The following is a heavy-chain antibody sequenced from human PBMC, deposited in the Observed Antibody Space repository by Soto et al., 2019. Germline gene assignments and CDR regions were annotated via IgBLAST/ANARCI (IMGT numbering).Heavy chain of an antibody. J-gene: IGHJ3*02. CDR1: GYTFTSYA. D-gene: IGHD6-13*01. V-gene: IGHV1-3*01. CDR3: ASKSSSWATDAFDI. Sequence: ASVKVSCKASGYTFTSYAMHWVRQAPGQRLEWMGWINAGNGNTKYSQKFRGRVTITRDTSASTAYMELSSLRSEDTAVYYCASKSSSWATDAFDIWGQGTMVTVSS. CDR2: INAGNGNT.